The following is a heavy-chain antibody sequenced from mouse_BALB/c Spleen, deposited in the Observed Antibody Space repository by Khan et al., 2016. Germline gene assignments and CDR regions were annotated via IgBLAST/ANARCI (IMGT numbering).Heavy chain of an antibody. Sequence: EVELVESGGGLVQPGGSRKLSCAASGFTFSSFGMHWVRQAPEKGLEWVAYISVGSSTIYYADTVKGRFTISRDNPKHTLFLQTTSLRSEDTAMYYCARSKGNWDDFDYWGQGTTLTVSS. V-gene: IGHV5-17*02. J-gene: IGHJ2*01. CDR2: ISVGSSTI. D-gene: IGHD4-1*01. CDR1: GFTFSSFG. CDR3: ARSKGNWDDFDY.